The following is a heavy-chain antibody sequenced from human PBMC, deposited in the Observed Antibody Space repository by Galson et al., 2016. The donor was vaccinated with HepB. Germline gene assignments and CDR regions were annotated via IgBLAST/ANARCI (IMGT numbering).Heavy chain of an antibody. CDR2: ISTSGDTI. Sequence: SLRLSCAASGFTFKDYYMSWIRQAPGRGLDWVGYISTSGDTIYYADSMKGRFTISRDNAKNSLHLQMNSLRAEDTAVYYCARDSSEDPGSYFDHWGQGTLVTVAS. CDR3: ARDSSEDPGSYFDH. V-gene: IGHV3-11*01. D-gene: IGHD3-10*01. CDR1: GFTFKDYY. J-gene: IGHJ4*02.